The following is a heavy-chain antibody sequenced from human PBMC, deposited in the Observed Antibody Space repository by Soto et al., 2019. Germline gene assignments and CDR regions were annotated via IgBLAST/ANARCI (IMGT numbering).Heavy chain of an antibody. CDR3: AKGEGFLDY. CDR2: ITPYNGNT. J-gene: IGHJ4*02. D-gene: IGHD2-15*01. CDR1: GYTFINYG. V-gene: IGHV1-18*01. Sequence: QVQLVQSGAEVKKPGASVKVSCKASGYTFINYGITWVRQAPGQGLEWMGWITPYNGNTNYAQKLQGRVTMTTDTSTGTASMEVRSLRSHDTAVYYCAKGEGFLDYWGQGTLVTVSS.